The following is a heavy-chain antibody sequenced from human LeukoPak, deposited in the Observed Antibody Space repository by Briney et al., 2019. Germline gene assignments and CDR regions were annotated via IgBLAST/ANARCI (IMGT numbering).Heavy chain of an antibody. Sequence: GGSLRLSCTASGFTVNSNYMDWVRQAPGKGLEWVSVIYSGGNTYYAASVKGRFTISRDTSKNTLYLQMNSLRGEDTAVYYCARDDALGYYYYMDVWGKGTTVTVSS. D-gene: IGHD2-2*01. CDR2: IYSGGNT. J-gene: IGHJ6*03. V-gene: IGHV3-66*02. CDR1: GFTVNSNY. CDR3: ARDDALGYYYYMDV.